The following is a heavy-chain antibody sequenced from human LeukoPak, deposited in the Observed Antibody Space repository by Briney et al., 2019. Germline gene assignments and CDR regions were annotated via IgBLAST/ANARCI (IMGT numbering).Heavy chain of an antibody. CDR1: GYSISSGYY. CDR2: IYHSGST. D-gene: IGHD6-6*01. J-gene: IGHJ4*02. Sequence: PSETLSLTCAVSGYSISSGYYWGWIRQPPGKGLEWIGSIYHSGSTYHNPSLKSRVTISVDTSKNQFSLKLSSVTAADTAVYYCARHVAARLDYWGQGTLVTVSS. CDR3: ARHVAARLDY. V-gene: IGHV4-38-2*01.